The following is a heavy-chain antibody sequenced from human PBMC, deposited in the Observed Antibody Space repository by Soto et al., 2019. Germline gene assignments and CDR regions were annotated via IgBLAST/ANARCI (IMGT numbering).Heavy chain of an antibody. D-gene: IGHD2-2*01. V-gene: IGHV3-48*02. Sequence: EVQLVESGGGLVQPGGSLRLSCAASGFTFSSYSMNRVRQAPGKGLEWVSYISSSSSTIYYADSVKGRFTISRDNAKNSLYLQINSLRDEDTAVYYCARDSDCISTSCYSPNWFDPWGQGTLVTVSS. CDR1: GFTFSSYS. CDR2: ISSSSSTI. CDR3: ARDSDCISTSCYSPNWFDP. J-gene: IGHJ5*02.